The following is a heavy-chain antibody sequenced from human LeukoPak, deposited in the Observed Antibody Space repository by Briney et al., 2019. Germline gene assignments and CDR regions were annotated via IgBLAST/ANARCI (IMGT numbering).Heavy chain of an antibody. CDR2: INHSGST. D-gene: IGHD6-19*01. V-gene: IGHV4-34*01. J-gene: IGHJ6*02. Sequence: SETLSLTCAVYGGSFSGYYWSWIRQPPGKGLEWIGEINHSGSTNYNPSLKSRVTISVDTSKNQFSLKLSSVTAADTAVYYCARRYSSGGYDLNLYYYGMDVWGQGTTVTVSS. CDR1: GGSFSGYY. CDR3: ARRYSSGGYDLNLYYYGMDV.